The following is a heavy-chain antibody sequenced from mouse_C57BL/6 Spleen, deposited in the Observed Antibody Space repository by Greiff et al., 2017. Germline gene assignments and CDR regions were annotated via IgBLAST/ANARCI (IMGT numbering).Heavy chain of an antibody. Sequence: QVQLQQSGAELVKPGASVKISCKASGYAFSSYWMNWVKQRPGKGLEWIGQIYPGDGDTNYNGKFKGKATLTADKSSSSAYMQLSSLASKASAVYVCARTRPGSFDYWGQGTTLTVSS. CDR1: GYAFSSYW. J-gene: IGHJ2*01. V-gene: IGHV1-80*01. CDR3: ARTRPGSFDY. CDR2: IYPGDGDT.